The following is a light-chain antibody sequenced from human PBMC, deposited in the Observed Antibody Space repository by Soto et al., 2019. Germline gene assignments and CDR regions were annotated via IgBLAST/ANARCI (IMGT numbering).Light chain of an antibody. CDR2: RDSDGSH. V-gene: IGLV4-69*01. J-gene: IGLJ2*01. Sequence: QLVLTQSPSASASLGASVKLTCTLSSGHSSYAIEWHQQQPEQGPRYLMKRDSDGSHTKGDAIPDRFSGSSSGAERYLTISSLQSEDEADYYCQPWGTGIHVVFGGGTKVTVL. CDR3: QPWGTGIHVV. CDR1: SGHSSYA.